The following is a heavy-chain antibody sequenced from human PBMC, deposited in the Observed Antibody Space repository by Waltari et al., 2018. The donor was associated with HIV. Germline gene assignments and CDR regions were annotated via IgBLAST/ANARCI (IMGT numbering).Heavy chain of an antibody. J-gene: IGHJ4*02. Sequence: QVQLVQSGAEVGKPGASVKVSCHTSGYPFNRYDINWVRQAPGQGLEWRGCISPNTRIAAYAEKFQGRVSMTRDTSQRTVYMELKSVTYDDTAVYFCARGHTAHYYDSSGSYLPLGYWGQGTRVTVSP. V-gene: IGHV1-8*02. D-gene: IGHD3-22*01. CDR2: ISPNTRIA. CDR3: ARGHTAHYYDSSGSYLPLGY. CDR1: GYPFNRYD.